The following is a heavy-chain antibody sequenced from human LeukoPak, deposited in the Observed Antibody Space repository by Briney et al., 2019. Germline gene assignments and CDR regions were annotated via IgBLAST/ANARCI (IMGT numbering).Heavy chain of an antibody. J-gene: IGHJ4*02. CDR3: ARDQYGGLGDYFDY. V-gene: IGHV1-69*13. CDR1: GGTFSSYA. CDR2: IIPIFGTA. Sequence: ASVKVSCKASGGTFSSYAISWVRQAPGQGLEWMGGIIPIFGTANYAQKFQGRVTITADESTSTAYMELSSLRSEDTAVYYCARDQYGGLGDYFDYWGQGTLVTVSS. D-gene: IGHD3-16*01.